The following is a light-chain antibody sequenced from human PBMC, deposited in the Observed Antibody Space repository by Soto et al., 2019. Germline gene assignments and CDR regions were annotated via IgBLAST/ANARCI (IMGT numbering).Light chain of an antibody. J-gene: IGLJ1*01. CDR3: SSFTSSRAYV. CDR1: SSDVGGYNY. Sequence: ALTQPASVSGSPGQSITISCTGTSSDVGGYNYVSWYQQQSGKAPKLMIHEVSNRPSGVSNRFSGSKSGNTASLTISGLQAEDEADYYCSSFTSSRAYVFGIGTKVTVL. V-gene: IGLV2-14*01. CDR2: EVS.